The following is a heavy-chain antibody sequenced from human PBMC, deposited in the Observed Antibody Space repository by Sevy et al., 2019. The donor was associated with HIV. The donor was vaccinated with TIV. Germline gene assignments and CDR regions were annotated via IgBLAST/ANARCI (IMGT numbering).Heavy chain of an antibody. CDR1: GDSVSSNSAA. D-gene: IGHD3-3*01. J-gene: IGHJ6*03. Sequence: SQILSLTCAISGDSVSSNSAAWNWIRQSPSRGLEWLGRTYYRSKWYNDYAVSVKSRITINPDTSKNQFSLQLNSVTPEDTAVYYCARGVIVLRFLEWLSETYYYYYYMDVWGKGTTVTVSS. CDR3: ARGVIVLRFLEWLSETYYYYYYMDV. CDR2: TYYRSKWYN. V-gene: IGHV6-1*01.